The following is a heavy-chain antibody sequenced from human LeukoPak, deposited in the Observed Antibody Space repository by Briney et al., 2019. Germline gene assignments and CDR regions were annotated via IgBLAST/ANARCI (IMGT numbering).Heavy chain of an antibody. CDR2: IKEDGSDR. CDR1: GFTFSNYW. J-gene: IGHJ3*02. CDR3: ASTLTFDS. Sequence: GGSLRLSCAASGFTFSNYWMTWVRQVPGKGLEWVASIKEDGSDRYNVDSVKGRFTISRDNAKNSPSLQMSSLRAEDTAVYYCASTLTFDSWGLGIMVTVSS. V-gene: IGHV3-7*01.